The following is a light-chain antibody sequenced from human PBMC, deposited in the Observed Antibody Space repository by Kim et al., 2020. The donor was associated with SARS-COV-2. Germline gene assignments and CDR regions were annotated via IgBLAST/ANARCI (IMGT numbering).Light chain of an antibody. CDR1: TGPVTSGHY. CDR2: HTS. CDR3: LLSYNGAIL. J-gene: IGLJ2*01. Sequence: PGGTVTLTCGSSTGPVTSGHYPYWFQQKPGQAPKTLIYHTSNKHSWTPALFSASRLGGKAALTLSGAQPEDDAEYYCLLSYNGAILFGGGTQLTVL. V-gene: IGLV7-46*01.